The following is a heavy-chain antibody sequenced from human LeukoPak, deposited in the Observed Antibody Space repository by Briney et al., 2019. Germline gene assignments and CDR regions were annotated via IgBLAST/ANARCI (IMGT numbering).Heavy chain of an antibody. J-gene: IGHJ4*02. CDR2: ISYDGSNK. Sequence: GGSLRLSSAPSGFTFSSYAMHWVRQAPGKGLEWVAVISYDGSNKYYADSVKGRFTISRDNSKNTLYLQMNSLRAEDTAVYYCARGRYSSGWTYFDYWGQGTLVTVSS. CDR3: ARGRYSSGWTYFDY. V-gene: IGHV3-30-3*01. CDR1: GFTFSSYA. D-gene: IGHD6-19*01.